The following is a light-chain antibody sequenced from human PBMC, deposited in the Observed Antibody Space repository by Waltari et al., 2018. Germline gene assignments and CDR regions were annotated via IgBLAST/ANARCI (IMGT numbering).Light chain of an antibody. J-gene: IGLJ2*01. V-gene: IGLV2-14*03. CDR3: SAYTSRGTLK. CDR1: SDDLGAYSY. CDR2: DLP. Sequence: QSALTQPASVSGSPGQSITIPCPGTSDDLGAYSYVTCYHQRPGKVPKLIIYDLPERPSGVSNRFSGSKSGSTASLTVSGLQAEDEGLFYCSAYTSRGTLKFGGGTRVTVL.